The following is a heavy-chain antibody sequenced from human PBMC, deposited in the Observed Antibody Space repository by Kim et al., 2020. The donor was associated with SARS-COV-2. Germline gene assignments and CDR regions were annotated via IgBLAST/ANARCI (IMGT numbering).Heavy chain of an antibody. J-gene: IGHJ6*01. V-gene: IGHV3-30*18. D-gene: IGHD3-3*01. CDR1: GFTFSSYG. CDR2: ISYDGSNK. Sequence: GGSLRLSCAASGFTFSSYGMHWVRQAPGKGLEWVAVISYDGSNKYYADSVKGRFTISRDNSKNTLYLQMNSLRAEDTAVYYRAKGAYYDFWSGYYLNYY. CDR3: AKGAYYDFWSGYYLNYY.